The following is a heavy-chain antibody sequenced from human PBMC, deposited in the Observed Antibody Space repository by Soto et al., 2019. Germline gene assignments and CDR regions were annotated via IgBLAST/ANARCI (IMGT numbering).Heavy chain of an antibody. Sequence: GESLKISCKGSGYSFTSYWIGWVRQMPWKGLEWMGIIYPGDSDTRYSPSFQGQVTISADKSISTAYLQWSSLKASDTAMYYCARQREDDYVWGSYRPLDYWGQGTLVTVSS. D-gene: IGHD3-16*02. CDR2: IYPGDSDT. V-gene: IGHV5-51*01. CDR3: ARQREDDYVWGSYRPLDY. J-gene: IGHJ4*02. CDR1: GYSFTSYW.